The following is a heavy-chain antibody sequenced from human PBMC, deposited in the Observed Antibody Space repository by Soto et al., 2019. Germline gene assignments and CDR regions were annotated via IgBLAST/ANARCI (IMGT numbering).Heavy chain of an antibody. D-gene: IGHD3-22*01. CDR1: GFTFRSYA. J-gene: IGHJ3*02. V-gene: IGHV3-21*01. Sequence: PGGSLRLSCAASGFTFRSYAMTWVRQAPGKGLEWVSSISSSSNYIYYVDSVKGRFTISRDNAKNSLYLQMNNLRAEDTAVYYCARVIEVVDSSSYYLDAFDIWGQGTMVTVSS. CDR2: ISSSSNYI. CDR3: ARVIEVVDSSSYYLDAFDI.